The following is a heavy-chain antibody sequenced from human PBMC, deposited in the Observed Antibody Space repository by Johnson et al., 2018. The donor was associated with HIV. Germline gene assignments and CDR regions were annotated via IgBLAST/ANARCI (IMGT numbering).Heavy chain of an antibody. CDR1: GFTFSDYY. CDR2: ISSSGSTI. V-gene: IGHV3-11*04. J-gene: IGHJ3*02. D-gene: IGHD1-26*01. Sequence: QVLLVESGGGLVQPGGSLRLSCVASGFTFSDYYMSWIRQAPGKGLEWVSYISSSGSTIYYADSVKGRFTISRDNAKNSLYLQMNSLRAEDTAVYYCARDQFRKGWDQLGVDAFDIWGQGTMVTVSS. CDR3: ARDQFRKGWDQLGVDAFDI.